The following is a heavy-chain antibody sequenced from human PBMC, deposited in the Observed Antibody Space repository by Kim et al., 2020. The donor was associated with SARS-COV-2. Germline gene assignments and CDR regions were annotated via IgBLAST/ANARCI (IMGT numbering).Heavy chain of an antibody. CDR1: GYTFTSYA. D-gene: IGHD3-22*01. CDR3: ARGVIFYPRPGAFDI. V-gene: IGHV1-3*01. Sequence: ASVKVSCKASGYTFTSYAMHWVRQAPGQSLEWMGWINAGNGNTKYSQKFQGRVTITRDTSASTAYMELSSLRSEDTAVYYCARGVIFYPRPGAFDIWGQGTMVTVSS. J-gene: IGHJ3*02. CDR2: INAGNGNT.